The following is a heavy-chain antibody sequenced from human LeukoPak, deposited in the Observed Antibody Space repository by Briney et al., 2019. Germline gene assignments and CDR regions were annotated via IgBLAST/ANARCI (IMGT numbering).Heavy chain of an antibody. Sequence: GGSLRLSCAASGFTFSSYGMHWVRQAPGKGLEWMAVIWYDGSNKYYADSVKGRFTISRDNSKNTLYLQMNSLRAEDTAVYYCARDSRGWVPHFFDYWGQGTLVTVSS. CDR2: IWYDGSNK. CDR1: GFTFSSYG. D-gene: IGHD6-19*01. V-gene: IGHV3-33*01. J-gene: IGHJ4*02. CDR3: ARDSRGWVPHFFDY.